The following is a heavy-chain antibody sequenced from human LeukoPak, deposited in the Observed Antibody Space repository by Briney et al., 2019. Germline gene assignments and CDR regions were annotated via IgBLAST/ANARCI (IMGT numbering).Heavy chain of an antibody. J-gene: IGHJ4*02. CDR3: ATVWLTAPYFDY. V-gene: IGHV3-7*01. Sequence: PGGSLRLSCAASGFTFSNYWMSWVRQAPGKGLEWVANIKQDGSEKSYVDSVKGRFTISRDNAKNSLYLQMNSLRAEDTAVYFCATVWLTAPYFDYWGQGTLVTVSS. CDR2: IKQDGSEK. CDR1: GFTFSNYW. D-gene: IGHD6-19*01.